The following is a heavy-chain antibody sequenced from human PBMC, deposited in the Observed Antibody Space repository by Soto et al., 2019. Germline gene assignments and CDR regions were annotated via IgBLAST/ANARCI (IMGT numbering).Heavy chain of an antibody. Sequence: GGSLRLSCAASGFTFSTYAMAWIRQAPGKGLEWVSVISYDGSNKYYADSVKGRFTISRDNSKNTLYLQMNSLRAEDTAVYYCARDPGRGYDFWSGYPWYFDYWGQGTLVTVSS. CDR1: GFTFSTYA. CDR2: ISYDGSNK. D-gene: IGHD3-3*01. CDR3: ARDPGRGYDFWSGYPWYFDY. V-gene: IGHV3-30-3*01. J-gene: IGHJ4*02.